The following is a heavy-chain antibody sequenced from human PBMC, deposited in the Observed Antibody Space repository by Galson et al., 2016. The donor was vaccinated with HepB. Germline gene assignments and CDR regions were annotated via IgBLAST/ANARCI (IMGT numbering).Heavy chain of an antibody. D-gene: IGHD6-13*01. CDR3: AKGRTAAADYYFDY. J-gene: IGHJ4*02. CDR1: GFTLSNYA. CDR2: ISGTGGST. Sequence: SLRLSCAASGFTLSNYAMSWVRQAPGRGLEWVSTISGTGGSTYYADSVKGRFKISRDNSKNMLYLQMSNLRVENTAVFYCAKGRTAAADYYFDYWGRGTLVSVSS. V-gene: IGHV3-23*01.